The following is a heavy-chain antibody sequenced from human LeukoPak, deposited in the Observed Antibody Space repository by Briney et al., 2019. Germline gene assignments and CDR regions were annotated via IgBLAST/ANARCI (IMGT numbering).Heavy chain of an antibody. D-gene: IGHD6-13*01. CDR2: IYSGGST. CDR3: ASPGRVQQQLWDYYYGMDV. Sequence: TGGSLRLSCAASGFTVSSNYMSWVRQAPGKGLEWVSVIYSGGSTYYADSVKGRFTISRDNSKNTLYLQMTSLRAEDTAVYYCASPGRVQQQLWDYYYGMDVWGKGTTVTVSS. J-gene: IGHJ6*04. CDR1: GFTVSSNY. V-gene: IGHV3-53*01.